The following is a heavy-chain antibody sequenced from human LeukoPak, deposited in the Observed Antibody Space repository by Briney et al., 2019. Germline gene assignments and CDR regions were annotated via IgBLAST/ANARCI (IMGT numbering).Heavy chain of an antibody. CDR1: GGSFSSYY. J-gene: IGHJ6*03. CDR2: INHSGST. CDR3: ARGRGIKQLVRYYYYMDV. D-gene: IGHD6-6*01. Sequence: PSETLSLTCAVYGGSFSSYYWSWIRQPPGKGLEWIGEINHSGSTNYNPSLKSRVTISVDTSKNQFSLKLSSVTAADTAVYYCARGRGIKQLVRYYYYMDVWGKGTTVTVSS. V-gene: IGHV4-34*01.